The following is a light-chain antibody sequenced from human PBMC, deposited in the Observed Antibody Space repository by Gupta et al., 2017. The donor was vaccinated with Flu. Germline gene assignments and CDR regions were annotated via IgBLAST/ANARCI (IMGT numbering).Light chain of an antibody. CDR1: SSDVGGYNL. V-gene: IGLV2-23*02. CDR2: EVN. Sequence: QSALSQPASVSGSPGQSITISCTGTSSDVGGYNLVSWYQQYPGRAPKLLIYEVNKRPSWVSNRFSGSKSGNTASLTISGLQSDDEADYYCCSYAVVRDRQLFGGGTKLTV. J-gene: IGLJ2*01. CDR3: CSYAVVRDRQL.